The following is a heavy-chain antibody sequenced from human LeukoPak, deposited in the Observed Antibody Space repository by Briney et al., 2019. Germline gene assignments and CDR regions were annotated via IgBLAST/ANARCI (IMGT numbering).Heavy chain of an antibody. V-gene: IGHV3-15*01. CDR1: GFTFSNAW. Sequence: GGSLRLSCAASGFTFSNAWMSWVRQAPGKGLEWVGRIKSKTDGGTTDYAAPVKGRFTISRDDSKNTLYLQMNSLKTEDTAVYYCTTISYDSSGYYYFYYYYYMDVWGKGTTVTVSS. CDR2: IKSKTDGGTT. D-gene: IGHD3-22*01. J-gene: IGHJ6*03. CDR3: TTISYDSSGYYYFYYYYYMDV.